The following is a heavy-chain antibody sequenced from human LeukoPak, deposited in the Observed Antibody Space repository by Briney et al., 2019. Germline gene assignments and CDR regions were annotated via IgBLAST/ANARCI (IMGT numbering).Heavy chain of an antibody. D-gene: IGHD4-11*01. CDR1: GGSISSSF. J-gene: IGHJ5*02. CDR3: ARTRGYSNDWFDP. CDR2: IYSSGST. V-gene: IGHV4-4*09. Sequence: SETLSLTCTVSGGSISSSFWSWIRQPPGKGQEWIGYIYSSGSTNYNPSLKSRVTISVDTSKYQFSLKLSSVTAADTAVYYCARTRGYSNDWFDPWGQGTLVTVSS.